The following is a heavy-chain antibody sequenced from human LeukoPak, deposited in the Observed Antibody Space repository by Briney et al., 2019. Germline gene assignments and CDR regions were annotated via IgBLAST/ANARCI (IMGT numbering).Heavy chain of an antibody. CDR3: VRHRNWNYDY. V-gene: IGHV5-51*01. CDR2: IYPGDSDT. J-gene: IGHJ4*02. CDR1: GYSSTSYW. D-gene: IGHD1-1*01. Sequence: VESLKISFKGSGYSSTSYWIGLVRQMPGKGLECVGIIYPGDSDTRYSPSFQGQVTISADKSISTAYLQWSSLKASDTAMYYCVRHRNWNYDYWGQGTLVTVSS.